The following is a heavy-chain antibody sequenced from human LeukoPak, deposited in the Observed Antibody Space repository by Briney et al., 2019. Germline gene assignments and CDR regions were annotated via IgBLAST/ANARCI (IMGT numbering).Heavy chain of an antibody. J-gene: IGHJ6*02. CDR1: GYTFTDYY. CDR3: GRVTIFSPSHYYGMDV. V-gene: IGHV1-2*02. D-gene: IGHD3-3*01. Sequence: GASLKVSCKAPGYTFTDYYIHWVRQAPGRGPEWMGWIKANSGDTNYAQKFQGRVTLTRDTSINTAYMEVNRLRSDDTAVYYCGRVTIFSPSHYYGMDVWGQGTAVTVSS. CDR2: IKANSGDT.